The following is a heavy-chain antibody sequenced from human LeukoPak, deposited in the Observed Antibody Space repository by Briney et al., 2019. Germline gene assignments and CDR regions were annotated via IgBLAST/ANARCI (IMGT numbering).Heavy chain of an antibody. J-gene: IGHJ4*02. CDR1: GYTFTGYY. D-gene: IGHD5-18*01. V-gene: IGHV3-30*18. Sequence: SCKASGYTFTGYYMHWVRQAPGKGLEWVAAISYDGRSKEYVDSVKGRFTISRDNSKNTLYLQMNSLRAEDTAVYNCAKDRGYSHGFDYWGQGTLVTVSS. CDR2: ISYDGRSK. CDR3: AKDRGYSHGFDY.